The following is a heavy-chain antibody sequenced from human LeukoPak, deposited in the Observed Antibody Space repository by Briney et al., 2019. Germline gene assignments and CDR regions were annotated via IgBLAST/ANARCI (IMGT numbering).Heavy chain of an antibody. CDR3: AKDKVEYSSSFDFDY. CDR2: ISGSADTT. D-gene: IGHD6-6*01. CDR1: GFTFSSHG. V-gene: IGHV3-23*01. Sequence: GGTLRLSCAASGFTFSSHGMSWVRQAPGKGLEWVSGISGSADTTYYADSVKGRFTISRDNFKNTLYLQMNSLRAEDTAVYYCAKDKVEYSSSFDFDYWGQGTLVTVSS. J-gene: IGHJ4*02.